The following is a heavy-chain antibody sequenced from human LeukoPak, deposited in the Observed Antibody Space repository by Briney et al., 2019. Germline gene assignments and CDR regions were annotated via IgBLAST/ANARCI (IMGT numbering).Heavy chain of an antibody. CDR1: GYSITRSYN. CDR3: ARGEVGEFDH. J-gene: IGHJ4*02. D-gene: IGHD1-26*01. CDR2: IPHAGDT. Sequence: SETLSLTCTVSGYSITRSYNWGWIRQSPGEGLEWIAIIPHAGDTYYNPSLKSRVTISADTSKNHFPLTLSSVTAPDTAVSFCARGEVGEFDHWRQGHLAPVSS. V-gene: IGHV4-38-2*02.